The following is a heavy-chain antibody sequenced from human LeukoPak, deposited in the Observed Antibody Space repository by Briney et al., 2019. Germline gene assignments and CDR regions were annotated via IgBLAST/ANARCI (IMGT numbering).Heavy chain of an antibody. CDR2: IKSKTDGGTT. V-gene: IGHV3-15*01. CDR1: GFTFSNAW. D-gene: IGHD2-15*01. CDR3: TADSSGGFGS. J-gene: IGHJ4*02. Sequence: GGPLRLSCAASGFTFSNAWMSWVRQAPGKGLEWIGRIKSKTDGGTTDYAAPMKDRFTISRDDSKNTLYLQMNSLKTEDTAVYYCTADSSGGFGSWGQGTLVTVSS.